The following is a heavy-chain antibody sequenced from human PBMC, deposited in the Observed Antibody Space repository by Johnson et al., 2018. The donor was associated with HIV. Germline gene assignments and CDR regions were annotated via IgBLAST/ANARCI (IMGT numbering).Heavy chain of an antibody. V-gene: IGHV3-15*01. Sequence: VQLVESGGGVVQPGRSLRLSCAASGFTFSSYAMHWVRQAPGKGLEWVGRIKSETDGGTTDYAAPVNGRFTISRDDSKNTLDLQMHSLKTEDTAVYYCATHPNYGVTFDLWGPGTLVTVSS. J-gene: IGHJ3*01. CDR1: GFTFSSYA. CDR2: IKSETDGGTT. D-gene: IGHD4/OR15-4a*01. CDR3: ATHPNYGVTFDL.